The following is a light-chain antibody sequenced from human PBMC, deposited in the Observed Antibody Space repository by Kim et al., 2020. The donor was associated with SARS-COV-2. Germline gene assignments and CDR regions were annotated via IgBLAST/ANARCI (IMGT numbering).Light chain of an antibody. Sequence: IVMTQSPDSLAVSLGERATINCKSSQSVLHSSNNKNYLAWYQHKPGQPPKVLIYWASTRESGVPDRFSGSGSGTDFTLTISGLQAEDVAVYYCQHRGTFGQVTKVDIK. J-gene: IGKJ1*01. V-gene: IGKV4-1*01. CDR2: WAS. CDR3: QHRGT. CDR1: QSVLHSSNNKNY.